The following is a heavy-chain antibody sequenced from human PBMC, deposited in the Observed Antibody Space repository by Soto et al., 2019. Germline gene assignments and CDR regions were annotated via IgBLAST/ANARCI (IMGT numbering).Heavy chain of an antibody. V-gene: IGHV4-34*01. D-gene: IGHD3-3*01. CDR3: ARGRLFLTTSGLAITYFDY. Sequence: SETLSLTCAVYSGSFSGYYYSWIRQSPGKGLEWIGEITHGGSTTYSPSLKSRVTMSLDTSKNQFSLNMTSMTAADTAVYYCARGRLFLTTSGLAITYFDYWGQGTLVTVSS. J-gene: IGHJ4*02. CDR1: SGSFSGYY. CDR2: ITHGGST.